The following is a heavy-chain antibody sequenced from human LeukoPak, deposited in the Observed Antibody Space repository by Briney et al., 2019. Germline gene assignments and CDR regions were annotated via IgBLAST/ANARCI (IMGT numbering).Heavy chain of an antibody. CDR2: ISGSGGST. CDR1: GFTFSSYA. V-gene: IGHV3-23*01. Sequence: PGGSLRLSCAASGFTFSSYAMSWVRQAPGKGLEYVSVISGSGGSTHYRDSMKGRFTISRDNSKNTLYLQMNSLRVEDTAVYYCAKDGTTTITFDYWGQGTLVTVSS. CDR3: AKDGTTTITFDY. J-gene: IGHJ4*02. D-gene: IGHD1-1*01.